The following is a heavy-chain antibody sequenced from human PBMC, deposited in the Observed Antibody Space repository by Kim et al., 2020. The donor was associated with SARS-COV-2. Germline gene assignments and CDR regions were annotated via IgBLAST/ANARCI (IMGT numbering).Heavy chain of an antibody. CDR1: GFAFSNYA. CDR2: MSGMSGSGCTT. V-gene: IGHV3-23*01. D-gene: IGHD3-3*01. J-gene: IGHJ4*02. Sequence: GGSLRLSCAASGFAFSNYAMSWVRQAPGKGLEWVSAMSGMSGSGCTTYYADSVKGRFTVSRDNTKNTLYLQMNSQRAEDTAIYYCTNGGVNTNYHYFDYWRQGTVVSVSS. CDR3: TNGGVNTNYHYFDY.